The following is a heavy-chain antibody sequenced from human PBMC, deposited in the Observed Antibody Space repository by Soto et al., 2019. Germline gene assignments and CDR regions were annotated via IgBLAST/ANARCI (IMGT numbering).Heavy chain of an antibody. V-gene: IGHV3-21*01. CDR2: ISGTSTYI. CDR1: GFTFSNYN. CDR3: ARDGAYTDYKWDWFDP. J-gene: IGHJ5*02. D-gene: IGHD4-4*01. Sequence: GGSLRLSCTASGFTFSNYNMNWVRQAPGTGLEWVSSISGTSTYIYYADSVKGRFTISRDNAKNSLFLQMNSLRVEDTAVYYCARDGAYTDYKWDWFDPWGQGTLVTVSS.